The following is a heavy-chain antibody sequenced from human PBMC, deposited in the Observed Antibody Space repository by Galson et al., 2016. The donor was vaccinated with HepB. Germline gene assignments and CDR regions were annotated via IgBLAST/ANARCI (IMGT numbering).Heavy chain of an antibody. Sequence: SLRLSCAASGFTLSGHAMHWVRQAPGKGLEWVAAISYDGNNKWYADSVKGRFTISRDNSKTTPDLEMNSLRAEDAAVYYCARKRGHSGSYYYGWDVWGQGTTVTVSS. V-gene: IGHV3-30-3*01. CDR3: ARKRGHSGSYYYGWDV. J-gene: IGHJ6*02. D-gene: IGHD1-26*01. CDR2: ISYDGNNK. CDR1: GFTLSGHA.